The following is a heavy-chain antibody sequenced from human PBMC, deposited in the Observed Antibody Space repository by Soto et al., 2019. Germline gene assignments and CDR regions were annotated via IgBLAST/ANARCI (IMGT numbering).Heavy chain of an antibody. D-gene: IGHD2-15*01. CDR3: AKEVLCGVGSCSWSAGFDY. J-gene: IGHJ4*02. Sequence: QVQLVESGGGVVQPARSLRLSCAASGFIFSSYGMHWVRQAPVKGLEWVAVISYEGSHTYYADSVKGRFTITRDNSKNTLYLQMNSLRPEDTAVYYCAKEVLCGVGSCSWSAGFDYWGQGTLLTVSS. CDR2: ISYEGSHT. CDR1: GFIFSSYG. V-gene: IGHV3-30*18.